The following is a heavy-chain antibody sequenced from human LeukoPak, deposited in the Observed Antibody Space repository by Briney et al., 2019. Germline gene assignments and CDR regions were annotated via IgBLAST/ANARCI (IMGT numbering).Heavy chain of an antibody. CDR1: GGSISSGGYY. Sequence: SETLSLTCTVSGGSISSGGYYWSWIRQHPGKGLEWIGYIYYSGSTYYNPFLKSRVTISVDTSKNQFSLKLSSVTAADTAVYYCASGGYSYGPRAYDLWGRGTLVTVSS. CDR2: IYYSGST. CDR3: ASGGYSYGPRAYDL. D-gene: IGHD5-18*01. V-gene: IGHV4-31*03. J-gene: IGHJ2*01.